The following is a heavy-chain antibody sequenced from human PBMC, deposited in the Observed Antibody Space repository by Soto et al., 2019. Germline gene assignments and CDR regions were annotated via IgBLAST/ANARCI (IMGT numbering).Heavy chain of an antibody. CDR3: AKDLEVVRGGNPD. J-gene: IGHJ4*03. D-gene: IGHD3-10*01. Sequence: GGSLRLSCAGSGFAFDDYAMQWVRQAPGKGLEWVSSISWNSGNIGYADSVKGRFTISRDNAKSSLFLQMKSLRPEDTAVYYCAKDLEVVRGGNPDWGQGTLVTVSS. CDR1: GFAFDDYA. V-gene: IGHV3-9*01. CDR2: ISWNSGNI.